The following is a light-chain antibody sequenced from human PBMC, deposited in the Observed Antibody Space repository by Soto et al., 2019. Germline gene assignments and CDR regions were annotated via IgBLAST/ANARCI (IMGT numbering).Light chain of an antibody. CDR1: SSNIGNNY. CDR3: AAWDDSLSGVV. CDR2: RNN. Sequence: QSVLTQPPSASGTPGQRVTISCSGSSSNIGNNYVHWYQQLPGTAPKLLIYRNNQRPSGVPDRVSGSKSGTSASLAISGLRSEDEADYYWAAWDDSLSGVVFGGGTQLTVL. V-gene: IGLV1-47*01. J-gene: IGLJ2*01.